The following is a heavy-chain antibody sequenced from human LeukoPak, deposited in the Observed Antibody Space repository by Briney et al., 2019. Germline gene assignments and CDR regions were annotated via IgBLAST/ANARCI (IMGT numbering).Heavy chain of an antibody. CDR2: ISYDGSNK. V-gene: IGHV3-30-3*01. Sequence: GGSLRLSCAASGFTFSSYAMHWVRQAPGKGLEWVAVISYDGSNKYYADSVKGRFTISRDNSKNTLYLQMNSLRAEDTAVYYCARDRYCSGGSCYRYNWFDPWGRGTLVTVSS. J-gene: IGHJ5*02. CDR1: GFTFSSYA. CDR3: ARDRYCSGGSCYRYNWFDP. D-gene: IGHD2-15*01.